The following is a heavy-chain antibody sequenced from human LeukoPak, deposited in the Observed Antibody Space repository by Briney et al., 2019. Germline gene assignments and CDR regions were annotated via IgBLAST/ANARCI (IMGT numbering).Heavy chain of an antibody. D-gene: IGHD4-23*01. CDR3: ARDNSIADRGWWFDP. Sequence: ASVKVSCKASGYIFTNHYMHWVRQAPGPGLEWMGLINPSGSSTLYAEKFRGRIIMTRDMSTATDYMELSSLRSEDTAVYYCARDNSIADRGWWFDPWGQGTLVTVSS. CDR2: INPSGSST. CDR1: GYIFTNHY. J-gene: IGHJ5*02. V-gene: IGHV1-46*01.